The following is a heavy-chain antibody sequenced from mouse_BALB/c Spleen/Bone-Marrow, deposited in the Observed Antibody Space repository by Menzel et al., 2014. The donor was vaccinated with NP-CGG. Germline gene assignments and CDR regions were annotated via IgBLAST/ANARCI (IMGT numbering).Heavy chain of an antibody. CDR1: GYTFTSYW. Sequence: QVHVKQSGAELVKPGASVKLSCKASGYTFTSYWMHWVKQRPGQGLEWIGEIDPSDSYTNYNQKFKGKATLTVDKSSSTAYMQLSSLTSEDSAVYYCARDSITTVVATDYWGQGITLTVSS. D-gene: IGHD1-1*01. V-gene: IGHV1-69*02. CDR3: ARDSITTVVATDY. CDR2: IDPSDSYT. J-gene: IGHJ2*01.